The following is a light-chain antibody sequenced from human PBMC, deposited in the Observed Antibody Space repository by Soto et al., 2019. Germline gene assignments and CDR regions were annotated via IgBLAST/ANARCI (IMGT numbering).Light chain of an antibody. V-gene: IGKV1-5*01. CDR3: QQYNSYQYT. CDR2: DAS. Sequence: DIQMTQSPSTLSASVGDRVTITCRASQSISSWLAWYQQKPGKAPKLLIYDASSLESGVPSRFSGSGSGTEFTLTISSLQPDDFATYYCQQYNSYQYTFGQGTKVDI. CDR1: QSISSW. J-gene: IGKJ2*01.